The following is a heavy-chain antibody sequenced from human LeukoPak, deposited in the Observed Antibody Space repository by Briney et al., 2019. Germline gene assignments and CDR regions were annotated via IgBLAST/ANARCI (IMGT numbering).Heavy chain of an antibody. J-gene: IGHJ3*02. V-gene: IGHV3-74*01. D-gene: IGHD3-22*01. CDR3: ARETRETGRGYHQTDAFDI. CDR2: INSDATRP. CDR1: GFTFSSYW. Sequence: GGSLRLSCAASGFTFSSYWMSWVRQAPGEGLVWVSRINSDATRPSYADSVKGRFTISRDNAKNTLYLQMNSLRADDTALYYCARETRETGRGYHQTDAFDIWGQGTMVSVSS.